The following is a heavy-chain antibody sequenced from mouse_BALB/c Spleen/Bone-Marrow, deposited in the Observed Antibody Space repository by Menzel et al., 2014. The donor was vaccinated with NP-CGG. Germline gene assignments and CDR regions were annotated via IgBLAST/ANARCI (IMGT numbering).Heavy chain of an antibody. J-gene: IGHJ4*01. CDR1: GFTFIDHY. CDR2: IRNKAYGYTT. CDR3: ARFTMDY. Sequence: EVKLVESGGGLVQPGGSLRLSCTTSGFTFIDHYMSWVRQPPGKALEWLGFIRNKAYGYTTEYSASVKGRFTISRDNSQSILYLQMNTLRAEDSATYYCARFTMDYWGQGTSVTVSS. V-gene: IGHV7-3*02.